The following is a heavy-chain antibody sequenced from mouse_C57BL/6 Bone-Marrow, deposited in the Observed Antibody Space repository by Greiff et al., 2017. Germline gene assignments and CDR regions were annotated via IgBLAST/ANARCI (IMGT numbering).Heavy chain of an antibody. J-gene: IGHJ4*01. CDR2: INPYNGGT. CDR1: GYTFTDYY. CDR3: ARDLDYAMDY. V-gene: IGHV1-19*01. Sequence: EVQLQESGPVLVKPGASVKMSCKASGYTFTDYYMNWVKQSPGKSLEWIGVINPYNGGTSYNQKVKGQGTLTVDKSSRTAYMELNSLTSEDSAVYYCARDLDYAMDYWGQGTSVTVSS.